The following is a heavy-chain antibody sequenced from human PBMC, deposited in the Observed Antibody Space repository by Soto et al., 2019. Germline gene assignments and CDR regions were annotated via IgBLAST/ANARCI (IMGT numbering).Heavy chain of an antibody. CDR1: GGSISSSNW. Sequence: SETLSLTCAVSGGSISSSNWWSWVRQPPGKGLEWIGEIYHSGSTNYNPSLKSRVTISVDKSKNQFSLKLSSVTAADTAVYYCARDYYGSGSYLTITYYYYGMDVWGQGTTVT. V-gene: IGHV4-4*02. CDR3: ARDYYGSGSYLTITYYYYGMDV. J-gene: IGHJ6*02. D-gene: IGHD3-10*01. CDR2: IYHSGST.